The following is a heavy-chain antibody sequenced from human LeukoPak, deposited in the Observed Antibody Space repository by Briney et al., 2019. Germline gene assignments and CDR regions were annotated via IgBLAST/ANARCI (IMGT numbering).Heavy chain of an antibody. CDR3: ARGQNYYGSGSQTFDI. D-gene: IGHD3-10*01. Sequence: GGSLRLSCAASGFTFDDYGMSWVRQAPGKGVEWVSGINWNGGSTGYADSVKGRFTISRDNAKNSLYLQVICLRAEDTGGYYCARGQNYYGSGSQTFDIWGQGTMVTVSS. V-gene: IGHV3-20*04. CDR1: GFTFDDYG. J-gene: IGHJ3*02. CDR2: INWNGGST.